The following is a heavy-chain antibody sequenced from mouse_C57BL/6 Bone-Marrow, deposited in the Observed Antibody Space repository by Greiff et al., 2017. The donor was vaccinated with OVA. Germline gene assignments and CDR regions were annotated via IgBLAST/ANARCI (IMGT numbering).Heavy chain of an antibody. CDR3: ARQDYYGSSFYYFDY. CDR1: GYTFTGYW. V-gene: IGHV1-9*01. J-gene: IGHJ2*01. D-gene: IGHD1-1*01. Sequence: VQLQQSGAELMKPGASVKLSCKATGYTFTGYWIEGVKQRPGHGLEWIGEMLPGSGSTNYNEKFKGKATFTADTSSNTAYMQLSSLTSEDSAIYYCARQDYYGSSFYYFDYWGQGTTLTVSS. CDR2: MLPGSGST.